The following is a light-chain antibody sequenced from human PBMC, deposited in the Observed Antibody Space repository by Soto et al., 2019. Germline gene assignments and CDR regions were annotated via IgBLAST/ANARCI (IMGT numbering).Light chain of an antibody. J-gene: IGLJ1*01. CDR2: DVS. CDR3: CSSTTSFTYV. Sequence: ALIQPASVSGSPGQSITISCTGTTSDVGAYNHVSWYQQLPGKAPKLMIHDVSNRPSGVSDRFSGSKSANTASLTISGLQAEDEADYYCCSSTTSFTYVFGTGTKLTVL. V-gene: IGLV2-14*03. CDR1: TSDVGAYNH.